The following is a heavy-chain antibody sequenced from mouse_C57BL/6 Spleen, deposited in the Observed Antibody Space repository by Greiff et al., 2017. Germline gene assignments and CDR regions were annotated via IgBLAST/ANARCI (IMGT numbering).Heavy chain of an antibody. Sequence: EVQLVESGGDLVKPGGSLKLSCAASGFTFSSYGMSWVRQTPDKRLEWVATISSGGSYTYYPDSVKGRFTISRDNAKNTLYLQVSSLKSEDTAMYYCATDYDGYFDVWGTGTTVTVSS. V-gene: IGHV5-6*01. CDR2: ISSGGSYT. J-gene: IGHJ1*03. CDR1: GFTFSSYG. CDR3: ATDYDGYFDV. D-gene: IGHD2-4*01.